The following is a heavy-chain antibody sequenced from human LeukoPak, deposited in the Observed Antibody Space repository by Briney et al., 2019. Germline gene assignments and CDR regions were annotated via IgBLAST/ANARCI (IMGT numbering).Heavy chain of an antibody. Sequence: GASVKVSCKASGYTFTSYGISWVRQAPGQGLEWMGWISAYNGNTNYAQKLQGRVTMTTDTSTSTAYMELRSLRSDDTAVYYCAREHYYDSSGCFDYWGQGTLVTVSS. J-gene: IGHJ4*02. CDR2: ISAYNGNT. V-gene: IGHV1-18*01. CDR1: GYTFTSYG. D-gene: IGHD3-22*01. CDR3: AREHYYDSSGCFDY.